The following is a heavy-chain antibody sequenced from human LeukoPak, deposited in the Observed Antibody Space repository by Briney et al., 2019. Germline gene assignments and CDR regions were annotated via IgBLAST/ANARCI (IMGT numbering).Heavy chain of an antibody. CDR1: GYTFTNYY. J-gene: IGHJ6*03. CDR2: INPSGGGT. V-gene: IGHV1-46*01. Sequence: ASVKVSCKASGYTFTNYYIHWVRQAPGQGPEWMGIINPSGGGTNYAQKFQGRVTMTRDTSTSTAYMELRSLRSDDTAVYYCARDSGSHERYFDWGLYYYMDVWGKGTTVTISS. CDR3: ARDSGSHERYFDWGLYYYMDV. D-gene: IGHD3-9*01.